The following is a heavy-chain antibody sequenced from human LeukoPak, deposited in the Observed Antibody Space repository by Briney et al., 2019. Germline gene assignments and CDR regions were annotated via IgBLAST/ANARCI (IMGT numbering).Heavy chain of an antibody. D-gene: IGHD2-15*01. CDR2: ISAYNGNT. CDR1: GYTFTSYG. V-gene: IGHV1-18*01. J-gene: IGHJ5*02. CDR3: ARAGYCSGGSCNGWFDP. Sequence: ASVKASCKASGYTFTSYGISWVRQAPGQGLEWMGWISAYNGNTNYAQKLQGRVTMTTDTSTSTAYMELRSLRSDDTAVYYCARAGYCSGGSCNGWFDPWGQGTLVTVSS.